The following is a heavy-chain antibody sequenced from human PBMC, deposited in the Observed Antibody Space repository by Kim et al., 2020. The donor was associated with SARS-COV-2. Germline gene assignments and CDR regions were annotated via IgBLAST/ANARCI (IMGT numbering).Heavy chain of an antibody. CDR3: ARSPVGATTAPGYYYGMDV. Sequence: SVKVSCKASGGTFSSYAISWVRQAPGQGLEWMGRIIPILGIANYAQKFQGRVTITADKSTSTAYMELSSLRSEDTAVYYCARSPVGATTAPGYYYGMDVWGQGTTVTVSS. J-gene: IGHJ6*02. D-gene: IGHD1-26*01. CDR1: GGTFSSYA. V-gene: IGHV1-69*04. CDR2: IIPILGIA.